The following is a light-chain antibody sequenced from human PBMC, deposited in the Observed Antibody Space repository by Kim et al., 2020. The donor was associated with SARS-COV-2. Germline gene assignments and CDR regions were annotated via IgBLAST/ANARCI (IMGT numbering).Light chain of an antibody. J-gene: IGKJ1*01. Sequence: ASGGEVVIITCRASQGIASNVAWFQQKQGKAPKSLVYAASSLESGVPSRFSGSGSGTDFILTISSLQPEDYATYYCQQYAGYPRTFGQGTKVDIK. CDR2: AAS. CDR1: QGIASN. CDR3: QQYAGYPRT. V-gene: IGKV1-16*01.